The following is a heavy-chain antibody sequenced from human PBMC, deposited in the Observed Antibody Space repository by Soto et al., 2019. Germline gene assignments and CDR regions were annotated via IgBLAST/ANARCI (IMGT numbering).Heavy chain of an antibody. V-gene: IGHV1-69*02. D-gene: IGHD5-12*01. CDR2: IIPILGIA. CDR3: ATRYSGYDGNAFDI. CDR1: GGTFSSYT. J-gene: IGHJ3*02. Sequence: QVQLVQSGAEVTKPGSSVKVSCKASGGTFSSYTISWVRQAPGQGLEWMGRIIPILGIANYAQKFQGRVTITADKSTSTAYMELSSLRSEDTAVYYCATRYSGYDGNAFDIWGQGTMVTVSS.